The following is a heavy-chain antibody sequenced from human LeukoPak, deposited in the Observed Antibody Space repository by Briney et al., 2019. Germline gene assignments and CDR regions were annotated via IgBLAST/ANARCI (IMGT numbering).Heavy chain of an antibody. J-gene: IGHJ4*02. D-gene: IGHD5-12*01. CDR3: AKDSAATIPRYYFDY. V-gene: IGHV3-9*01. CDR1: GFTFDDYA. Sequence: GGSLRLSCAASGFTFDDYAMHWVRQAPGKGLEWVSGISWNSGSIGYADSVKGRFTISRDNAKNSLYLQMNSLRGEDTALYYCAKDSAATIPRYYFDYWGQGTLVTVSS. CDR2: ISWNSGSI.